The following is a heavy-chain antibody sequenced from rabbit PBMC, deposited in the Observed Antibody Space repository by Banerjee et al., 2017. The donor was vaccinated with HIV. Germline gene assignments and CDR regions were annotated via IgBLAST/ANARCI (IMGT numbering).Heavy chain of an antibody. D-gene: IGHD4-1*01. CDR3: ARDLAGAIGWNFNL. CDR2: IDAGSNGNT. Sequence: QEQLEESGGDLVKPEGSLTLTCTASGFSFSSSYWICWIRQAPGKGLEWIACIDAGSNGNTYYASWAKGPFTISKTSSTTVTLQMTSLTAADTATYFCARDLAGAIGWNFNLWGPGTLVTVS. J-gene: IGHJ4*01. V-gene: IGHV1S45*01. CDR1: GFSFSSSYW.